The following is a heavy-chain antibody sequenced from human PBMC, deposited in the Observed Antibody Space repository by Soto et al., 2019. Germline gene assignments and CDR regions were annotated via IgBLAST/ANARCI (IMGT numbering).Heavy chain of an antibody. Sequence: QVQLLESGPGLVKPSQTLSLTCSVSGCSINRAGYYCTWLLQLPVKGLELLGYIYYSGTTSSNPSLKSRLTISMGPSANQFSLKVSSVTAADTAVYYCARGIFLATAAAYFDYWGQGTLVTVSS. CDR1: GCSINRAGYY. J-gene: IGHJ4*02. CDR2: IYYSGTT. D-gene: IGHD6-13*01. V-gene: IGHV4-31*03. CDR3: ARGIFLATAAAYFDY.